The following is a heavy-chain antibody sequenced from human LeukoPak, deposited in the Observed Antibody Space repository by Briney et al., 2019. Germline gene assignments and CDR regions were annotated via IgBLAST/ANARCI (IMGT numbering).Heavy chain of an antibody. CDR1: GYTFTSYD. J-gene: IGHJ6*03. Sequence: GASVKVSCKASGYTFTSYDINWVRQATGKGLEWMGGFDPEDGETIYAQKFQGRVTMTEDTSTDTAYMELSSLRSEDTAVYYCARERLDCSSTSCYRYYYYYMDVWGKGTTVTVSS. V-gene: IGHV1-24*01. CDR3: ARERLDCSSTSCYRYYYYYMDV. D-gene: IGHD2-2*02. CDR2: FDPEDGET.